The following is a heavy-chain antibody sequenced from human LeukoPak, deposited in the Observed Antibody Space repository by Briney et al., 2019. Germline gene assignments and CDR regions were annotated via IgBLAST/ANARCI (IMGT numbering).Heavy chain of an antibody. V-gene: IGHV3-21*01. CDR3: ARASYDSSGYDWFDP. D-gene: IGHD3-22*01. CDR1: GFTFSSYG. Sequence: GGSLRLSCAASGFTFSSYGMNWVRQAPGKGLEWVSSISSSSSYIYYADSVKGRFTISRDNAKNSLYLQMNSLRAEDTAVYYCARASYDSSGYDWFDPWGQGTLVTVSS. CDR2: ISSSSSYI. J-gene: IGHJ5*02.